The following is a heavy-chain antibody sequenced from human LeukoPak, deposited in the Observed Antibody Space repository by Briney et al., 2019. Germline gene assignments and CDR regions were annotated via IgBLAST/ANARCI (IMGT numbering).Heavy chain of an antibody. Sequence: GGSLRLSCGASGFTLSSYAMTWVRQAPGKGLEWVSAFGISGGSTYYADSVKGRFTISRDNSMNTVYLEMSSLRAEDTAVYYCARAARPVDYWGRGTLVTVSS. CDR2: FGISGGST. V-gene: IGHV3-23*01. J-gene: IGHJ4*02. CDR3: ARAARPVDY. CDR1: GFTLSSYA.